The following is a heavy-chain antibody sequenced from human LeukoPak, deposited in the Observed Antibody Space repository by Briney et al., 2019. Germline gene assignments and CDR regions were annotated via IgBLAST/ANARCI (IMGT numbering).Heavy chain of an antibody. Sequence: ASVKVSCKASGYPFSNHGITWVRQAPGQGLEWMGWISCYNGDTHYAQKFQGRVTMTTDKPTSTAYMELKSLRSDDTAVYYCAREPGGGNFDYWGQGTLVTVSS. CDR2: ISCYNGDT. J-gene: IGHJ4*02. V-gene: IGHV1-18*01. D-gene: IGHD1-1*01. CDR1: GYPFSNHG. CDR3: AREPGGGNFDY.